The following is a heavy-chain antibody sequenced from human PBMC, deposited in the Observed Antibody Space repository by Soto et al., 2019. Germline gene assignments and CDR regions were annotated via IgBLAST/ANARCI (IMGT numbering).Heavy chain of an antibody. CDR3: ARDPGYYYDSSGYYPDAFDI. D-gene: IGHD3-22*01. CDR1: GFTFSSYG. V-gene: IGHV3-33*01. J-gene: IGHJ3*02. CDR2: IWYDGSNK. Sequence: SLRLSCAASGFTFSSYGMHCVRQAPGKGMEGVAVIWYDGSNKYYADSVKGRFTISRDNSKNTLYLQMNSLRAEDTAVYYCARDPGYYYDSSGYYPDAFDIWGQGTMVTVSS.